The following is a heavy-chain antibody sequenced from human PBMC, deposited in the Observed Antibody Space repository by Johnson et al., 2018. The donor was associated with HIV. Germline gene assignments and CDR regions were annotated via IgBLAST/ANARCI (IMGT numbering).Heavy chain of an antibody. CDR1: GFTFSSYA. J-gene: IGHJ3*02. CDR2: ISYDGRNK. Sequence: QVQLVESGGGVVQPGRSLRLSCAASGFTFSSYAMHWVRQAPGKGLEWVAVISYDGRNKYYADSVRGRFTISRDNSKNTLYLQMNSLRAEDTAVYYCARDKGGIVGYDAFDIWGQGTMVTVSS. D-gene: IGHD1-26*01. CDR3: ARDKGGIVGYDAFDI. V-gene: IGHV3-30-3*01.